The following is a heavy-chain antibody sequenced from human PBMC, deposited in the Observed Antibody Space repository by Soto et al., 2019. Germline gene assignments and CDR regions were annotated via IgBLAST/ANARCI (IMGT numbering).Heavy chain of an antibody. J-gene: IGHJ4*02. CDR2: IYYSGST. CDR3: AGAYGGNFDY. V-gene: IGHV4-39*01. Sequence: SETLSLTCTVSGGSISSSSYYWGWIRQPPGKGLEWIGSIYYSGSTYYNPSLKIRVTISVATSKNQFSLKLSSVTAADTAVYYCAGAYGGNFDYWGQGTLVTVSS. CDR1: GGSISSSSYY. D-gene: IGHD4-17*01.